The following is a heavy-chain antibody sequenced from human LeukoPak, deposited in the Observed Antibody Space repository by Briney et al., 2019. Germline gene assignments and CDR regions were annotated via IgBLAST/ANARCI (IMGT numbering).Heavy chain of an antibody. CDR2: VQDKGRDK. CDR1: GFTFTTYG. Sequence: GGSLRLSCAASGFTFTTYGFHWVRQAPGKGLEWVTFVQDKGRDKSYADSVKGRFTISRDNSKSTLYLHMNSLRAEDTAVYYCAKDSRVWAFDYWGQGTLVTVSS. J-gene: IGHJ4*02. CDR3: AKDSRVWAFDY. D-gene: IGHD5/OR15-5a*01. V-gene: IGHV3-30*02.